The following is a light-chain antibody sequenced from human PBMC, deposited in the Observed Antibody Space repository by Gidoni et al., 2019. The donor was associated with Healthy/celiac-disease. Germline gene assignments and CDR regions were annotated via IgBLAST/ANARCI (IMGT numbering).Light chain of an antibody. CDR3: QQYYNTPLT. V-gene: IGKV4-1*01. Sequence: DIVMSQSPDSLAVSLGVRATINCTSSQSVLSSSNNKHYLAWYQQKPGQPPNLLIYWASTRESGVPARFSGSGSGTDFTLTISSLQAEDVAVYYCQQYYNTPLTFGPGTKVDIK. CDR1: QSVLSSSNNKHY. CDR2: WAS. J-gene: IGKJ3*01.